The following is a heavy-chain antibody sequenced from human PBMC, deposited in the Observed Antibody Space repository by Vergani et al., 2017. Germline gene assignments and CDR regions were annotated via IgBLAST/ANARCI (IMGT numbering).Heavy chain of an antibody. CDR2: ISGSCGST. V-gene: IGHV3-23*01. J-gene: IGHJ5*02. D-gene: IGHD6-13*01. Sequence: EVQLLESGGGLVQPGGSLRLSCAASGFTFSSYAMSWVRQAPGKGLEWVSGISGSCGSTYYADSVKGRFTISRDNSKNTLYLQMNSLRAEDTAVYYCAKDRGGKEKGIAAAGSWFDPWGQGTLVTVSS. CDR3: AKDRGGKEKGIAAAGSWFDP. CDR1: GFTFSSYA.